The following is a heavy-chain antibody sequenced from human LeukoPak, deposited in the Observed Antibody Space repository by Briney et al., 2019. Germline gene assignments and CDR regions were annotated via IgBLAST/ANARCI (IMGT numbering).Heavy chain of an antibody. D-gene: IGHD7-27*01. V-gene: IGHV4-59*01. Sequence: SETLSLTCTVSGGSISSYYWSWIRQPPGKGLEWIGYIYYSGSTNYNPSLKSRVTISVDTSKNQFSLKLSSVTAADTAVYYCAREAGEGLDYWGQGTLVTVSS. J-gene: IGHJ4*02. CDR3: AREAGEGLDY. CDR1: GGSISSYY. CDR2: IYYSGST.